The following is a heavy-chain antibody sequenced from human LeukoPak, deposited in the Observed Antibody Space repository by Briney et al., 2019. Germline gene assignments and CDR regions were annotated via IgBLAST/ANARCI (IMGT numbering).Heavy chain of an antibody. CDR2: IYYSGST. V-gene: IGHV4-39*01. CDR1: GGSISGSSYY. CDR3: ARLFDY. J-gene: IGHJ4*02. Sequence: SETLSLTCTVSGGSISGSSYYWGWIRQPPGKGLEWIGTIYYSGSTFYNPSLKSRVTISVDTSKNQFSLKLSSVTAADTAVYYCARLFDYWGQGTLVTVSS.